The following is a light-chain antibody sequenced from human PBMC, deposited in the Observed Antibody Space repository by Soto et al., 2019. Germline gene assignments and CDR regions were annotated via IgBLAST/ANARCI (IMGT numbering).Light chain of an antibody. V-gene: IGLV2-23*02. J-gene: IGLJ1*01. CDR3: CSYAGSGTDKYV. Sequence: QSALTQPASVSGSPGQSITISCTGTSSDIGTYNFVSWYQQLPGEAPKFMIYDVIKRPSGVSNRFSGSKSGNTASLTISGLQAEDEADYYCCSYAGSGTDKYVFGGGTKVTVL. CDR2: DVI. CDR1: SSDIGTYNF.